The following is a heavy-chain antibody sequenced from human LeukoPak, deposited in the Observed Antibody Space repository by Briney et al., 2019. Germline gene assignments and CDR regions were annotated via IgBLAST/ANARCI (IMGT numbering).Heavy chain of an antibody. CDR3: AKTQTYYYGSGTPYYFDY. Sequence: GGSLRLSCAASGFTFSSYAMSWVRQAPGKGLEWVSAISGSGGSTYYADSVKGRFTISGDNSKNTLYLQMNSLRAEDTAVYYCAKTQTYYYGSGTPYYFDYWGQGTLVTVSS. J-gene: IGHJ4*02. D-gene: IGHD3-10*01. CDR1: GFTFSSYA. V-gene: IGHV3-23*01. CDR2: ISGSGGST.